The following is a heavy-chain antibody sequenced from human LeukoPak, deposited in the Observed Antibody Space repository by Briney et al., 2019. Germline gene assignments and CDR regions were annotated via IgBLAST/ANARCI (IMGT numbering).Heavy chain of an antibody. Sequence: SQTLSLTCAVSGGSISSGGYSWSWIREPPGKGLEWIGYIYYSGSTYYNPSLKSRVTISVDTSKNQFSLNLRSVSAADTAVYYCTRDDFGIKTDWKDYYYMDVWGKGTTVTVSS. V-gene: IGHV4-30-4*07. CDR2: IYYSGST. J-gene: IGHJ6*03. D-gene: IGHD3-3*01. CDR1: GGSISSGGYS. CDR3: TRDDFGIKTDWKDYYYMDV.